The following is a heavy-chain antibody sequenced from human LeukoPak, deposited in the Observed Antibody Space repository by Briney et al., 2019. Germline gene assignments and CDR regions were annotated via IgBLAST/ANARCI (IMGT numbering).Heavy chain of an antibody. V-gene: IGHV1-2*02. D-gene: IGHD4-11*01. CDR2: INPNSGGT. J-gene: IGHJ4*02. Sequence: ASVKVSCKASGYTFTGYYMHWVRQAPGQGLEWMGWINPNSGGTNYAQKFQGRVIMTRDTSISTAYMELSRLRSDDTAVYYCARFRGYSNYVYFDYWGQGTLVTVSS. CDR1: GYTFTGYY. CDR3: ARFRGYSNYVYFDY.